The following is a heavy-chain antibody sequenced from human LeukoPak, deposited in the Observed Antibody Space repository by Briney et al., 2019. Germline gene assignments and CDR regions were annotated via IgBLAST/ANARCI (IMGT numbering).Heavy chain of an antibody. CDR3: ARDGGQQLVFATKLHKWFDS. Sequence: GGSLRLSCAASGFTFSTYWMMWVRQAPGKGLEWVANINEDGSEKYYADSVEGRFTISRDNAKNSLDLQMSSLNAEDTAVYYCARDGGQQLVFATKLHKWFDSWGQGTLVTVSS. CDR1: GFTFSTYW. J-gene: IGHJ5*01. D-gene: IGHD6-13*01. CDR2: INEDGSEK. V-gene: IGHV3-7*01.